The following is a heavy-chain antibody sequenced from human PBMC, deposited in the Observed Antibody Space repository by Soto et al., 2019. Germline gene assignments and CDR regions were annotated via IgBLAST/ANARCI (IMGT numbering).Heavy chain of an antibody. CDR1: GYTFTSYY. CDR3: ARERGYSSGFDNWFDP. V-gene: IGHV1-46*01. D-gene: IGHD6-19*01. Sequence: GASVKVSCKASGYTFTSYYMHWVRQAPGQGLEWMGIINPSGGSTSYAQKFQGRVTMTRDTSTSTVYMELSSLRSEDTAVYYCARERGYSSGFDNWFDPWGQGTLVTVSS. J-gene: IGHJ5*02. CDR2: INPSGGST.